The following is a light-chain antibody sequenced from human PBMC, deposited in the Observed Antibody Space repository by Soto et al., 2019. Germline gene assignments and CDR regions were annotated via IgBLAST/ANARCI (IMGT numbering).Light chain of an antibody. J-gene: IGKJ2*01. Sequence: EIVLTQSPGTLSLSPGERATLSCRTSQPVSSSYLAWYQQKPGQAPRLLIYGAFTRATGIPDRFSGRGAGTDFTLTISRLEPEDSEVYYCQQYDDSPLYTFGQGTKLEIK. CDR3: QQYDDSPLYT. CDR2: GAF. V-gene: IGKV3-20*01. CDR1: QPVSSSY.